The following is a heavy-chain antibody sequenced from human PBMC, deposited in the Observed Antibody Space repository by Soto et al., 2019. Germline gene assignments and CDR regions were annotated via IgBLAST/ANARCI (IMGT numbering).Heavy chain of an antibody. CDR2: ISYDGSNK. V-gene: IGHV3-30*18. CDR3: AKETWAHYDSSGYYPGVDY. J-gene: IGHJ4*02. D-gene: IGHD3-22*01. Sequence: GGSLRLSCAASGFTLSSYGMHWVRQAPGKGLEWVAGISYDGSNKYYADSVKGRFAISRDNSKKTLYLQMDSLRVEDTAVYYCAKETWAHYDSSGYYPGVDYWGQGTLVTVS. CDR1: GFTLSSYG.